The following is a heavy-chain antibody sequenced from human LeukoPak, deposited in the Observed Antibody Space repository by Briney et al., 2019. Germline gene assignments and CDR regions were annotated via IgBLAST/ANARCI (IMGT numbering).Heavy chain of an antibody. CDR3: AKDGVMFASLIYWYMDV. D-gene: IGHD3-10*02. CDR2: ISGSGGST. V-gene: IGHV3-23*01. Sequence: GGSLRLSCAASGFTFSSYTMSWVRQAPGKGLEWVSAISGSGGSTYYADSVKGRFTISRDNSKNTLYLQMNSLRIEDTAVFYCAKDGVMFASLIYWYMDVWGRGTTVTVSS. J-gene: IGHJ6*03. CDR1: GFTFSSYT.